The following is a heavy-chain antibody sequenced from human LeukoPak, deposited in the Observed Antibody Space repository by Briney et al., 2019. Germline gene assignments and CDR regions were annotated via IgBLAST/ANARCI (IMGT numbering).Heavy chain of an antibody. CDR2: INANSGGT. CDR1: GYTFTGYY. D-gene: IGHD5-18*01. CDR3: ARDNSYGSFMSY. J-gene: IGHJ4*02. V-gene: IGHV1-2*02. Sequence: VGSVRVSCKASGYTFTGYYMHWVRQAPGQGLEGMGWINANSGGTNYAQKVQGRVTMTRDTSISTAYMELSRLRSDDTAVYYCARDNSYGSFMSYWGQGSLVTVSS.